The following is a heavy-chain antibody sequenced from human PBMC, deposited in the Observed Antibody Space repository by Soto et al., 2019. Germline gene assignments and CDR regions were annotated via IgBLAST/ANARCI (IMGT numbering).Heavy chain of an antibody. Sequence: SETLSLTCAVYGGSFSGYYWSWIRQPPGKGLEWIGEINHSGSTNYNPSLKSRVTISVDTSKNQFSLKLSSVTAADTAVYYCARAGVTGVVVVAGSAEFDYWGQGTLVTVSS. CDR2: INHSGST. V-gene: IGHV4-34*01. CDR3: ARAGVTGVVVVAGSAEFDY. CDR1: GGSFSGYY. D-gene: IGHD2-15*01. J-gene: IGHJ4*02.